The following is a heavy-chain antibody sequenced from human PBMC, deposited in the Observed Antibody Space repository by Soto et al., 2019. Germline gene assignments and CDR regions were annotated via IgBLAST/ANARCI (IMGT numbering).Heavy chain of an antibody. CDR3: AKVRGSGSYNNFTDY. Sequence: GGSLRLSCAASGFPFSSYAMTWVRQAPGKGLEWVSLISGSGGSTYYADSVKGRFTISRDNSRDTLYLQMNSLRAEDTAVYYCAKVRGSGSYNNFTDYWGQGTLVTVSS. CDR1: GFPFSSYA. V-gene: IGHV3-23*01. J-gene: IGHJ4*02. D-gene: IGHD3-10*01. CDR2: ISGSGGST.